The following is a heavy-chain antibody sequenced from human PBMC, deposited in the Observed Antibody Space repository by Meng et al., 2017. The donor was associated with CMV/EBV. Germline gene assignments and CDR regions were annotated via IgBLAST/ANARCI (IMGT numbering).Heavy chain of an antibody. J-gene: IGHJ6*02. V-gene: IGHV3-73*01. CDR2: IRSKANSYAT. Sequence: GESLKISCAASGFTFSGSAMHWVRQASGKGLEWVGRIRSKANSYATAYAASVKGRFTISRDNSKNTLHLQMVSLRAEDTAVYYCARPYCTSPRCWLYYYGLDVWGQGTTVTVSS. CDR1: GFTFSGSA. D-gene: IGHD2-8*01. CDR3: ARPYCTSPRCWLYYYGLDV.